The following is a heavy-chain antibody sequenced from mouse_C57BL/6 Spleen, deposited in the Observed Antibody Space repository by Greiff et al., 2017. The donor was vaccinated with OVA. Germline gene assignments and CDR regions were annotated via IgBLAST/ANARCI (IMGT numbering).Heavy chain of an antibody. Sequence: DVMLVESGGGLVKPGGSLKLSCAASGFTFSSYTMSWVRQTPEKRLEWVATISGGGGNTYYPDSVQGRFTISRDNAKNTLYLQMSSLRSEDTALYYCARRGSSYGYFDVWGTGTTVTVSS. V-gene: IGHV5-9*01. CDR2: ISGGGGNT. J-gene: IGHJ1*03. CDR3: ARRGSSYGYFDV. D-gene: IGHD1-1*01. CDR1: GFTFSSYT.